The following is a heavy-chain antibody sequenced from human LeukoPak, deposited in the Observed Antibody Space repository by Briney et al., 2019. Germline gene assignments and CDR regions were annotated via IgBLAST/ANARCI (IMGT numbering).Heavy chain of an antibody. V-gene: IGHV1-8*01. CDR3: ARGRWGIAAAGTSPLFDY. CDR2: MNPNSGNT. Sequence: WASVKVSCKASGYTFTSYDINWVRQATGQGLEWMGWMNPNSGNTGYAQKFRGRVTMTRNTSISTAYMELSSLRSEDTAVYYCARGRWGIAAAGTSPLFDYWGQGTLVTVSS. CDR1: GYTFTSYD. D-gene: IGHD6-13*01. J-gene: IGHJ4*02.